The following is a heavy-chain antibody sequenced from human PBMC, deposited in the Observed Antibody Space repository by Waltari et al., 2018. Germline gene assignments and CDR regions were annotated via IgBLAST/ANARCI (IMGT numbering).Heavy chain of an antibody. J-gene: IGHJ4*02. CDR1: GLTLSHYG. CDR3: ARNFYYYDTSGYYFDS. CDR2: ISISPNYV. D-gene: IGHD3-22*01. V-gene: IGHV3-21*01. Sequence: EVQLVEAGGGLVKPGGSLILQCTTPGLTLSHYGMYWVRKAPGKGLEWVSSISISPNYVNYADSVRGRFTISRDNANSSVYLQLNSLTVGDTAVYYCARNFYYYDTSGYYFDSWGQGTLVTVSS.